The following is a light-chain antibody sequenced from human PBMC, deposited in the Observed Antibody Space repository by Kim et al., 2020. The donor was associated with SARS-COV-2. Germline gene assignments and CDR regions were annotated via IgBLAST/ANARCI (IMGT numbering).Light chain of an antibody. Sequence: DIVMTQSPLSLPVTPGEPASISCRSSQSLLHSNGNIYLDWYLQRPGQSPHLLIYLGSNRASGVPDRFSGSGSGTDFTLKISRVEAEDVGVYYCMQALQTPITFGPGTKVDIK. J-gene: IGKJ3*01. CDR3: MQALQTPIT. CDR2: LGS. V-gene: IGKV2-28*01. CDR1: QSLLHSNGNIY.